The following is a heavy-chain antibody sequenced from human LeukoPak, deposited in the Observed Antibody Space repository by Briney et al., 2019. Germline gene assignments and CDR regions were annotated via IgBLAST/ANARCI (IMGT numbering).Heavy chain of an antibody. CDR1: GFTFSSYA. CDR3: ARTNYDFWSGYDIDY. J-gene: IGHJ4*02. CDR2: ISGSGGST. D-gene: IGHD3-3*01. V-gene: IGHV3-23*01. Sequence: GGSLRLSCAASGFTFSSYAMSWVRQAPGKGLEWVSAISGSGGSTYYADSVKGRFTISRDNSKNTLYLQMNSLRAEDTALYYCARTNYDFWSGYDIDYWGQGTLVTVSS.